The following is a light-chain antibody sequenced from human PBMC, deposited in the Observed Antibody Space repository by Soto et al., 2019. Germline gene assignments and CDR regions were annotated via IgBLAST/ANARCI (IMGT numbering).Light chain of an antibody. CDR1: QNLNHNY. V-gene: IGKV3-20*01. CDR3: QQYGTFPFT. J-gene: IGKJ3*01. CDR2: GIS. Sequence: EVVLTQSPGTLSLSPGERATLSCRASQNLNHNYFAWYQQKPGQGPRLLIYGISTRAAGIPDRFSGSGSGTDFALTISRLEPADFEVYSCQQYGTFPFTFGPGTKLDIK.